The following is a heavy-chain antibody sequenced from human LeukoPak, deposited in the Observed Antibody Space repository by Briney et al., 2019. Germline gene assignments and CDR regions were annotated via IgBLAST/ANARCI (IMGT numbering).Heavy chain of an antibody. CDR3: ARGVQYSSGWYGTYYFDY. CDR1: GGSISSSSYY. V-gene: IGHV4-39*01. CDR2: IYYSGST. Sequence: SETLSLTCTVSGGSISSSSYYWGWIRQPPGKGLEWIGSIYYSGSTYYNPSLKSRVTISVDTSKNQFSLKLSSVTAADTAVYYCARGVQYSSGWYGTYYFDYWGQGTLVTVSS. J-gene: IGHJ4*02. D-gene: IGHD6-19*01.